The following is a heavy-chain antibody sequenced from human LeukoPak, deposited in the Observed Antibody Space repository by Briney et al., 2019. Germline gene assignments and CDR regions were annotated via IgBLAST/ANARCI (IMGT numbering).Heavy chain of an antibody. CDR2: IYHSGST. J-gene: IGHJ4*02. D-gene: IGHD3-22*01. V-gene: IGHV4-30-2*01. Sequence: ASETLSLTCAVSGGSISSGGYSWSWIRQPPGKGLEWIGYIYHSGSTYYNPSLKSRVTISVDRSKNQFSLKLSSVTAADTAVYYCARGNPYYYDSSPIISFDYWGQGTLVTVSS. CDR1: GGSISSGGYS. CDR3: ARGNPYYYDSSPIISFDY.